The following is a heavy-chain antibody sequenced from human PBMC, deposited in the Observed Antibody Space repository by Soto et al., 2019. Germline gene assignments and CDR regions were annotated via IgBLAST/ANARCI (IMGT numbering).Heavy chain of an antibody. Sequence: EVQLVESGGGLVQPGRSLRLSCAASGFTFDDYAMHWVRQAPGKGLEWVSGISWNRGSIGYADSVKGRFTISRDNAKNSLYLQMNSLRAEDTALYYCAKGRRTGGEYSSLRVDYFDYWGQGNLVTVSS. CDR1: GFTFDDYA. D-gene: IGHD6-6*01. CDR2: ISWNRGSI. CDR3: AKGRRTGGEYSSLRVDYFDY. J-gene: IGHJ4*02. V-gene: IGHV3-9*01.